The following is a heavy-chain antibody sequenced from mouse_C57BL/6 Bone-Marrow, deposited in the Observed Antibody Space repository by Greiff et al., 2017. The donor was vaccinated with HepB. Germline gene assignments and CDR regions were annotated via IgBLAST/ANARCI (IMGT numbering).Heavy chain of an antibody. CDR2: IDPENGDT. V-gene: IGHV14-4*01. D-gene: IGHD3-2*02. Sequence: EVQLQQSGAELVRPGASVKLSCTASGFNIKDDYMHWVKQRPEQGLEWIGWIDPENGDTEYASKFQGKATITADTSSNTAYLQLSSLTSEDTAVYYCTPPTAQAYFDYWGQGTTLTVSS. J-gene: IGHJ2*01. CDR1: GFNIKDDY. CDR3: TPPTAQAYFDY.